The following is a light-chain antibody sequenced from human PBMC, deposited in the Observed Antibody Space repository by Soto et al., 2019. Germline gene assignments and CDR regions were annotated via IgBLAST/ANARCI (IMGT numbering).Light chain of an antibody. CDR2: DAS. V-gene: IGKV3-11*01. CDR3: QQRYDWPLT. Sequence: EIVLTQSPATLSLSPGGRATLSCRASQSVNNYLAWYQQKPGQAPRLLIYDASNRATGIPARFSGTGSGTDFTLTISRLEPEDFAVYYCQQRYDWPLTFGGGTKVEIK. CDR1: QSVNNY. J-gene: IGKJ4*01.